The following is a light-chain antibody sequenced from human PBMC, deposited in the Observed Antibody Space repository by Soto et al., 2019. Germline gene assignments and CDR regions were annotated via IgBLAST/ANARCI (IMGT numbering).Light chain of an antibody. Sequence: DIQMTQSPSTLSASVGDRVTITCRASQSISTWLACYQQQPGKAPKLLISKASSLESGVPSRFSGSGSGTEFTLTISSMQPDDFATYYCQQYNSPYTFGQGTKLEIK. V-gene: IGKV1-5*03. CDR1: QSISTW. J-gene: IGKJ2*01. CDR3: QQYNSPYT. CDR2: KAS.